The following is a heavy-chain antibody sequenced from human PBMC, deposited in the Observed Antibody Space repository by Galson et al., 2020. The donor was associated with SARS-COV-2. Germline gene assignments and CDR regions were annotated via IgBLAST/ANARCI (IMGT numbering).Heavy chain of an antibody. V-gene: IGHV3-21*01. Sequence: GGSLRLSCVASGYTFSSYVLTWVRQAQGKGLQWVSSISSSSSYIYYADSVKGRFTISRDNARHSPYLQMNSPRAENTAGYFCARDRAPIAAAPYFFDSWGQGTLVTVSS. CDR2: ISSSSSYI. CDR1: GYTFSSYV. J-gene: IGHJ4*02. D-gene: IGHD6-25*01. CDR3: ARDRAPIAAAPYFFDS.